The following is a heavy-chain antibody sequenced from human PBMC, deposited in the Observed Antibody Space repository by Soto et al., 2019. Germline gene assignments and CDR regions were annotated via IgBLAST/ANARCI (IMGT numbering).Heavy chain of an antibody. D-gene: IGHD2-2*01. Sequence: QVQLVESGGGVVQPGRSLRLSCAASGFTFSSYGMHWVRQAPGKGLEWVAVIWYDGSNKYYADSVKGRFTISRDNSKNPLYLQMNSLRAEDTAVYYCARVAYQGGVDVWGKGTTVTVSS. J-gene: IGHJ6*04. CDR3: ARVAYQGGVDV. CDR1: GFTFSSYG. V-gene: IGHV3-33*01. CDR2: IWYDGSNK.